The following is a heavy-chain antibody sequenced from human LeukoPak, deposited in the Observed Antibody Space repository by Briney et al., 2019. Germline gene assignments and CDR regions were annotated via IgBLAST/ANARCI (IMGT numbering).Heavy chain of an antibody. CDR1: GGSISSYY. V-gene: IGHV4-59*08. Sequence: PSETLSLTCTVSGGSISSYYWSWIRQPPGKGLEWIGYIYYSGSTNYNPSLKSRVTISVDASKNQFSLKLSSVTAADTAVYYCARRAWNDVRGWFDPWGQGTLVTVSS. CDR2: IYYSGST. J-gene: IGHJ5*02. D-gene: IGHD1-1*01. CDR3: ARRAWNDVRGWFDP.